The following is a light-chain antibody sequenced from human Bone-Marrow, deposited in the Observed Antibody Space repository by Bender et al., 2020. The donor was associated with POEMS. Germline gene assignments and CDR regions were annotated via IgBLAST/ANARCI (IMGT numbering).Light chain of an antibody. CDR2: EDT. CDR1: SSDVGPYNL. CDR3: CSYVRGSPL. V-gene: IGLV2-23*01. Sequence: QSALTQPASVSGSPGQSITISCTGTSSDVGPYNLVSWYQQHPGKAPKVIIYEDTKRPSGVSDRFSGTNSGNTASLTISWLQAEDEADYYCCSYVRGSPLVDGGTKLTV. J-gene: IGLJ2*01.